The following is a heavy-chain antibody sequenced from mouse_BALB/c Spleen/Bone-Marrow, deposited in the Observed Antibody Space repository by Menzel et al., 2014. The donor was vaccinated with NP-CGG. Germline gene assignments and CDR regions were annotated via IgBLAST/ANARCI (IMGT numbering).Heavy chain of an antibody. CDR3: ARWRYPYVMDY. V-gene: IGHV1-14*01. CDR1: GYTFTSYV. J-gene: IGHJ4*01. Sequence: VQLQQPGPELVKPGASVKMSCKASGYTFTSYVMHWVKQKPGQGLEWIGYINPYNDGTKYNEKFKGKATLTSDKSSSTAYMELSSLTSEDSAVYYCARWRYPYVMDYWGQGTSVTVSS. CDR2: INPYNDGT. D-gene: IGHD5-1-1*01.